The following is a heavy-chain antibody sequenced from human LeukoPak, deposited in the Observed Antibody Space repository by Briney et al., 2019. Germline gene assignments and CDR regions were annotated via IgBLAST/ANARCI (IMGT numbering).Heavy chain of an antibody. V-gene: IGHV4-4*07. CDR3: ARGDFWSGYYYYMDV. D-gene: IGHD3-3*01. CDR2: IYTSGST. Sequence: SETLSLTCTVSGGSISSYDWSWVRQPAGKGLEWIGRIYTSGSTNYNPSLKSRVTISVDKSKNQFSLKLSSVTAADTAVYYCARGDFWSGYYYYMDVWGKGTTVTVSS. J-gene: IGHJ6*03. CDR1: GGSISSYD.